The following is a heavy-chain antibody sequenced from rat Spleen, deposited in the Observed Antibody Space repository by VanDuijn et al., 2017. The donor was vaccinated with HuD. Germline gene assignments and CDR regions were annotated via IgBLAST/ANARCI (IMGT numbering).Heavy chain of an antibody. D-gene: IGHD1-12*03. Sequence: EVQLVESGGGLVQPGRSLRLSCAASGFTFSDYNMAWVRQAPRKGLEWVAIITYDGSSTYYRDSVKGRFTISRNNVKSTLYLQMNSLQSEDTTTYYCARDLDGYFDYWGQGVMVTVSS. V-gene: IGHV5-7*01. CDR2: ITYDGSST. J-gene: IGHJ2*01. CDR3: ARDLDGYFDY. CDR1: GFTFSDYN.